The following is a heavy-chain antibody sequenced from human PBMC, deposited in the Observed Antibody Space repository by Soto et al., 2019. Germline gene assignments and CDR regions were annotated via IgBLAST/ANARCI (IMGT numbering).Heavy chain of an antibody. V-gene: IGHV3-74*01. Sequence: EVQLVESGGGLVQPGGSLRLSCAASGFTFSRYWMHWVRQAPGKGLVWVSRIKSDVSSTTYVDSVKGRFTISRDNTKNTLYQQMHSLKAEAPALYYCVRNKGIAATDYYDAFNILGQGTMVTVSS. J-gene: IGHJ3*02. CDR1: GFTFSRYW. D-gene: IGHD6-13*01. CDR3: VRNKGIAATDYYDAFNI. CDR2: IKSDVSST.